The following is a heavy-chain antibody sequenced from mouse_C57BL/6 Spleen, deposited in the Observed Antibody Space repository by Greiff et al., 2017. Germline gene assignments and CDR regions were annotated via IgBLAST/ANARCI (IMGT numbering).Heavy chain of an antibody. CDR1: GYTFTSYW. CDR3: ARRGYYGSPFAY. D-gene: IGHD1-1*01. J-gene: IGHJ3*01. Sequence: QVQLKQSGAELVKPGASVKLSCKASGYTFTSYWMQWVKQRPGQGLEWIGEIDPSDSYTNYNQKFKGKATLTVDTSSSTAYMQLSSLTSEDSAVYYCARRGYYGSPFAYWGQGTLVTVSA. V-gene: IGHV1-50*01. CDR2: IDPSDSYT.